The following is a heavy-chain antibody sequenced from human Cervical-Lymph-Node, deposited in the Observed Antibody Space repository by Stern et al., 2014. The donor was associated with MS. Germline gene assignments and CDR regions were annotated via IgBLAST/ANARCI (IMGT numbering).Heavy chain of an antibody. CDR1: GYTFTSYY. Sequence: VQLVQSGAEVKKPGASVKVSCKASGYTFTSYYMHWVRQAPGQGLEWMGIINPSGGSTTYAQKFQGSVTMTRGTSTSTDSMALSSLRSEDTAVYYCARDLGRGYFDYWGQGTLVTVSS. J-gene: IGHJ4*02. CDR2: INPSGGST. V-gene: IGHV1-46*01. CDR3: ARDLGRGYFDY.